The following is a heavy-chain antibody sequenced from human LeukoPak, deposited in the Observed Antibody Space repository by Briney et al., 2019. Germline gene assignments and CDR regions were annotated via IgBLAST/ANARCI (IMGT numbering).Heavy chain of an antibody. V-gene: IGHV3-30*14. J-gene: IGHJ4*02. CDR2: TFDGGNK. CDR3: ANDVKRETDYGYYFEY. Sequence: GGSLRLSCAASGFTFSSYAMHWVRQAPGKGLEWVAVTFDGGNKYFSDSVRGRFTIARDNSKNTLYLQMNSLRGDDTAAYYCANDVKRETDYGYYFEYWGQGALVIVSS. D-gene: IGHD4-17*01. CDR1: GFTFSSYA.